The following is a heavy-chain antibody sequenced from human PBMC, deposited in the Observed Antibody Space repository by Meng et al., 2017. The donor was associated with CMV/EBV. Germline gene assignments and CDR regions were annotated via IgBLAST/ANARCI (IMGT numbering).Heavy chain of an antibody. Sequence: SCAASGFTFSSYWMSWVRQAPGKGLEWVANIKQDGSEKYYVDSVKGRFTISRDNAKNSLYLQMNSLRAEDTAVYYCARVSDFWTEGGLDYWGQGTLVTVSS. CDR2: IKQDGSEK. V-gene: IGHV3-7*01. CDR1: GFTFSSYW. D-gene: IGHD3-3*01. CDR3: ARVSDFWTEGGLDY. J-gene: IGHJ4*02.